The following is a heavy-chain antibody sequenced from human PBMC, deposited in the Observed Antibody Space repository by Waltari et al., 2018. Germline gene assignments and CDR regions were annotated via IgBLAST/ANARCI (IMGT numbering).Heavy chain of an antibody. CDR1: GGSFRGYY. Sequence: QVQLQQWGAGLLTPSETLSLTCAVYGGSFRGYYWSWIRQPPGKGLEWIGEINHSGSTNYNPSLKSRVTISVDTSKNQFSLKLSSVTAADTAVYYCARGARITMIVVVIRNLSFDYWGQGTLVTVSS. J-gene: IGHJ4*02. D-gene: IGHD3-22*01. V-gene: IGHV4-34*01. CDR2: INHSGST. CDR3: ARGARITMIVVVIRNLSFDY.